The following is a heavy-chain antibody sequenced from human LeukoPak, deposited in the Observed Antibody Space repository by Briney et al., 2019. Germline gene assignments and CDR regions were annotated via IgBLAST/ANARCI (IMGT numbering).Heavy chain of an antibody. CDR3: VRDQTYYVSSGYYYVTYLQH. CDR1: GASISSSY. Sequence: PSETLSLTCTVSGASISSSYCTWIRQPAGEGLEWIGRISSGGSTTYNPSFKSRVTMSLDTSKKQFSLNLTSVTAADTAVYYCVRDQTYYVSSGYYYVTYLQHWGQGILVTVSS. V-gene: IGHV4-4*07. J-gene: IGHJ1*01. CDR2: ISSGGST. D-gene: IGHD3-22*01.